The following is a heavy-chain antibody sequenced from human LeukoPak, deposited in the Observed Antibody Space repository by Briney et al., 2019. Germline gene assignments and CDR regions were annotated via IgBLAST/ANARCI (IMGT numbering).Heavy chain of an antibody. D-gene: IGHD3-22*01. J-gene: IGHJ3*02. CDR2: INHSGST. CDR1: GASISSTSYY. Sequence: SETLPLTCTVSGASISSTSYYWSWIRQPPGKGLEWIGEINHSGSTNYNPSLKSRVTISVDTSKNQFSLKLSSVTAADTAVYYCARRRLCITMIVVVIRDDAFDIWGQGTMVTVSS. CDR3: ARRRLCITMIVVVIRDDAFDI. V-gene: IGHV4-39*07.